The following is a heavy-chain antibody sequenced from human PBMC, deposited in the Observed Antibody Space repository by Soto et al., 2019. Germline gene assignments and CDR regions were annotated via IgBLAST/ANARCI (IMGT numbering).Heavy chain of an antibody. CDR2: ISYDGSNK. J-gene: IGHJ5*02. Sequence: QVQLVESGGGVVQPGRSLTLSCAASGFTFSSYGMHWVRQAPGKGLEWVAVISYDGSNKYYADSVKGRFTISRDNSKNTLYLQMNSLRAEDTAVYYCAKDNGKSFDPWGQGTLVTVSS. CDR1: GFTFSSYG. CDR3: AKDNGKSFDP. V-gene: IGHV3-30*18.